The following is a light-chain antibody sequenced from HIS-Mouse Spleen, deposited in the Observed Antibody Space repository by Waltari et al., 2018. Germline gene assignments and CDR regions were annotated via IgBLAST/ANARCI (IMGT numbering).Light chain of an antibody. J-gene: IGLJ2*01. CDR3: NSRDSSGNHEV. V-gene: IGLV3-19*01. CDR1: SLRRYY. Sequence: SSALTQDPAVSVALGPTVSITCQGDSLRRYYASWYQQKPRQAPVLVIYGKNNRPSGIPDRFSGSSSGNTASLTITGAQAEDEADYYCNSRDSSGNHEVFGGGTKLTVL. CDR2: GKN.